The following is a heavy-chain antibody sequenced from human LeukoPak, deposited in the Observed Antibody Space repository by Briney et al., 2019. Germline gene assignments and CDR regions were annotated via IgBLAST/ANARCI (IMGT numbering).Heavy chain of an antibody. Sequence: SETLSLTCTVSGXSISYHWSWIRRPPGKGLEWLGYIYYSGSTNYNPSLKSRVTISVDTSKNQFSLKLRSVTAADTAVYYCARGQYNWNYWGQGTLVTVSS. J-gene: IGHJ4*02. CDR2: IYYSGST. V-gene: IGHV4-59*01. CDR1: GXSISYH. CDR3: ARGQYNWNY. D-gene: IGHD1-20*01.